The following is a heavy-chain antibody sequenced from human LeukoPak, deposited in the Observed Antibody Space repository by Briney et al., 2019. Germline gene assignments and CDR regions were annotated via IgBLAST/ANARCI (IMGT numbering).Heavy chain of an antibody. D-gene: IGHD3-3*01. CDR3: ARVSIGPTFYDFWSLFDP. CDR2: IYTSGST. J-gene: IGHJ5*02. V-gene: IGHV4-4*07. Sequence: SETLSLTCTVSGGSISSYYWSWIRQPAGKGLEWIGRIYTSGSTNYNPSLKSRVTMSVDTSKNQFSLKLSSVTAADTAVYYCARVSIGPTFYDFWSLFDPWGQGTLVTVSS. CDR1: GGSISSYY.